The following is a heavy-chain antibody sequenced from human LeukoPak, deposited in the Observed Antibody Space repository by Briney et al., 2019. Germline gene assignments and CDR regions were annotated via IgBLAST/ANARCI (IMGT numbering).Heavy chain of an antibody. J-gene: IGHJ4*02. CDR3: AREYSASEH. V-gene: IGHV1-2*02. CDR1: GYTFVDYY. Sequence: ASVKVSCKASGYTFVDYYLHWVRQAPGQGLEWMAWIDPHTGNTHYAQKFQGRITVTRDTSVSTTYMELSWLTSDDTARYYCAREYSASEHWGQGTLVTVSS. CDR2: IDPHTGNT. D-gene: IGHD5-12*01.